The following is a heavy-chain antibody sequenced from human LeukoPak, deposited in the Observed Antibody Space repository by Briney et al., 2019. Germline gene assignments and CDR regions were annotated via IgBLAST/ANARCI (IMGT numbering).Heavy chain of an antibody. J-gene: IGHJ5*02. CDR3: ARAGTSSNLEWLLGRGDWFDP. CDR2: IYHSGST. D-gene: IGHD3-3*01. CDR1: GGSISSGGYS. Sequence: PSETLSLTCAVSGGSISSGGYSWSWIRQPPGKGLEWIGYIYHSGSTYYNPSLKGRVTISVDRSKNQFSLKLSSVTAADTAVYYCARAGTSSNLEWLLGRGDWFDPWGQGTLVTVSS. V-gene: IGHV4-30-2*01.